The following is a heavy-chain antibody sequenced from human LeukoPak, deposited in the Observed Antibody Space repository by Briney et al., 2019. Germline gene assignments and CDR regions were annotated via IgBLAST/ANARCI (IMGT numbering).Heavy chain of an antibody. CDR2: ISSSSSTI. CDR3: ARSQGYCSSTSCPGEYFDY. D-gene: IGHD2-2*01. Sequence: GGSLRLSCAASGFTLSSYSMNWVRQAPGKGLEWGSYISSSSSTIYYADSVKGRFTIPRDNAKNSLYLQMNSLRAEDTAVYYCARSQGYCSSTSCPGEYFDYWGQGTLVTVSS. J-gene: IGHJ4*02. V-gene: IGHV3-48*01. CDR1: GFTLSSYS.